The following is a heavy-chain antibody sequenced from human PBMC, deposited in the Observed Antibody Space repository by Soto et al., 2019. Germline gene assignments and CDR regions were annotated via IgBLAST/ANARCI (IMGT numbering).Heavy chain of an antibody. CDR3: ARGSYYYGSGSYSWYFDL. CDR1: GGTFSSYT. Sequence: QVQLVQSGAEVQKPGSSVKVSCKASGGTFSSYTISWVRQAPGQGLEWMGRIIPILGIANYAQKFQGRVTITADKSTSTAYMELSSLRSEDTAVYYCARGSYYYGSGSYSWYFDLWGRGTLVTVSS. CDR2: IIPILGIA. V-gene: IGHV1-69*02. J-gene: IGHJ2*01. D-gene: IGHD3-10*01.